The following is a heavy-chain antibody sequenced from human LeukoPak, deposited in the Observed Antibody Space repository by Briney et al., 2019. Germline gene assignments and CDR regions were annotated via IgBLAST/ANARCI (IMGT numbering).Heavy chain of an antibody. Sequence: PRASVKVSCKASGYTFTTYGITWVRQAPGQGLEWMGWISAYNGNTKYAQKLQGRVTMTTDTSTTTGYMELRSLRADDTAVYYCARVHSSSCQLFDYWGQGTLVTVSS. CDR3: ARVHSSSCQLFDY. V-gene: IGHV1-18*01. CDR1: GYTFTTYG. CDR2: ISAYNGNT. D-gene: IGHD6-13*01. J-gene: IGHJ4*02.